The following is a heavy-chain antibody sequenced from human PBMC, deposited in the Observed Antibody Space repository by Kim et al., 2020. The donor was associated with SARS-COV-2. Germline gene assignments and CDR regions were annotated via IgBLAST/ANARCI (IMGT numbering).Heavy chain of an antibody. D-gene: IGHD6-19*01. V-gene: IGHV3-13*04. CDR2: IGTAGDT. Sequence: GGSLRLSCAASGFTFSSYDMHWVRQAPGKGLEWVSAIGTAGDTYYPGSVKGRFTISRENAKNSLYLQMNSLRAGDTAVYYCARAFPGPPQQWLVARPFYWYFDLWGRGTLVTVSS. J-gene: IGHJ2*01. CDR3: ARAFPGPPQQWLVARPFYWYFDL. CDR1: GFTFSSYD.